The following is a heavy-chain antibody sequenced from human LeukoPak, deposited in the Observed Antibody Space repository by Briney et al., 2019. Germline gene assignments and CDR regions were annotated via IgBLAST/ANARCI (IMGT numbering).Heavy chain of an antibody. CDR3: ARARFGSYNADY. CDR1: GYSISSGYY. D-gene: IGHD1-26*01. V-gene: IGHV4-38-2*02. Sequence: PSETLSLTCTVSGYSISSGYYWSWIRQPPGKGLEWIGEINHSGSTNYNPSLKSRVTISVDTSKNQFSLKLSSVTAADTAVYYCARARFGSYNADYWGQGTLVTVSS. CDR2: INHSGST. J-gene: IGHJ4*02.